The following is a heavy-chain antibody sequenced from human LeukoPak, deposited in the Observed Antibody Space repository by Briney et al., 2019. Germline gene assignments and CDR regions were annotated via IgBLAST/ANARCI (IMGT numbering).Heavy chain of an antibody. CDR2: ISGDGSST. D-gene: IGHD6-19*01. V-gene: IGHV3-74*01. CDR1: GFTFSGYW. CDR3: ARHFYGSGDY. J-gene: IGHJ4*02. Sequence: GGSLRLSCAASGFTFSGYWMHWVRQAPGRGLVWVSRISGDGSSTTYADSVKGRFTISRDNAKNTLYLQMNSLRAEDTAVYSCARHFYGSGDYRGQGTLVTVSS.